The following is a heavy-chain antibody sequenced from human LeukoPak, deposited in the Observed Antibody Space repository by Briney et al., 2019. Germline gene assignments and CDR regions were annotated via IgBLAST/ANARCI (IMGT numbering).Heavy chain of an antibody. CDR1: GFTFSSYG. J-gene: IGHJ3*02. CDR2: IWYDGSNK. Sequence: PGGSLRLSCAASGFTFSSYGMHWVRQAPGKGLEWVAVIWYDGSNKYYADSVKGQFTISRDNSKNTLYLQMNSLRAEDTAVYYCAKDLGVVPFDAFDIWGQGTMVTVSS. CDR3: AKDLGVVPFDAFDI. V-gene: IGHV3-33*06. D-gene: IGHD2-2*01.